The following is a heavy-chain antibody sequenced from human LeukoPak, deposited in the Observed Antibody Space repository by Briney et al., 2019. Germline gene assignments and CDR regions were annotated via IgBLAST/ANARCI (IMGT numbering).Heavy chain of an antibody. V-gene: IGHV1-69*13. Sequence: SVKVSCKASGYTFTGYYMHWVRQAPGQGLEWMGGIIPIFGTADYAQKFQGRVTITADESTSTAYMELNSLRSEDTAVYYCARDPSMIRGENTPYFDYWGQGTLVTVSS. D-gene: IGHD3-10*01. J-gene: IGHJ4*02. CDR3: ARDPSMIRGENTPYFDY. CDR2: IIPIFGTA. CDR1: GYTFTGYY.